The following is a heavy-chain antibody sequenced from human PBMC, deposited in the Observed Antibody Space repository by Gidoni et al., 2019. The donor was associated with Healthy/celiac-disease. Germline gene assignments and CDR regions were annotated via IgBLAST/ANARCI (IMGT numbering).Heavy chain of an antibody. Sequence: EVKLVESGGGLVKPGGSLRLSWAASGFTFTIARLNWVRQAPGKGLEWVSSIISSSSYIYYADSAKGRFTISRDNAKNSLYLQMNSLRAEDTAVYYCASDTTTDSSGWYAELFGDYWGQGTLVTVSS. CDR1: GFTFTIAR. CDR3: ASDTTTDSSGWYAELFGDY. D-gene: IGHD6-19*01. J-gene: IGHJ4*02. V-gene: IGHV3-21*01. CDR2: IISSSSYI.